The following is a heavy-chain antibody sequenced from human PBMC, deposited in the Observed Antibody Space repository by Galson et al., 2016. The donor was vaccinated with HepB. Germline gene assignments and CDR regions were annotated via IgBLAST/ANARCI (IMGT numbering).Heavy chain of an antibody. J-gene: IGHJ4*02. CDR2: IAYDGVYK. V-gene: IGHV3-30*03. CDR1: GFSFSASG. D-gene: IGHD1-7*01. CDR3: STGVYVTGTNDC. Sequence: SLRLSCAASGFSFSASGIHWVRQAPGKGLQWVALIAYDGVYKYYADSVKGRFTISRDNSKHTVYLQMNSLKTEDTGVYYCSTGVYVTGTNDCWGQGTLVTVSS.